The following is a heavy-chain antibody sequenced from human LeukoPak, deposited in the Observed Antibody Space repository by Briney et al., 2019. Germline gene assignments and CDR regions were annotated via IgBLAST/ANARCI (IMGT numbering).Heavy chain of an antibody. CDR1: GHTFTNYH. CDR2: RTPSGDIT. CDR3: ARGGQRWLQFPYDC. J-gene: IGHJ4*02. Sequence: ASVNVSCKASGHTFTNYHIHWERQAPGQGLEWVGIRTPSGDITNYAQKFQGRVTMTRDTSTSTIYMELSSLRSGNTAVYYCARGGQRWLQFPYDCWGQGTVVTVSS. V-gene: IGHV1-46*01. D-gene: IGHD5-24*01.